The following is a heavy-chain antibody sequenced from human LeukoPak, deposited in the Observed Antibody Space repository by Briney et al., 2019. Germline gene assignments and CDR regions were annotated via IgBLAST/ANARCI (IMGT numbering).Heavy chain of an antibody. D-gene: IGHD4-17*01. CDR3: ARELYGDYSNWFDP. Sequence: GRSLRLSCAASGFTFSSYGMHWVRQAPGKGLEWVAVMWYDGSNKYYADSVKGRFTISRDNSKNTLYLQMNSLRAEDTAVYYCARELYGDYSNWFDPWGQGTLVTVSS. J-gene: IGHJ5*02. V-gene: IGHV3-33*01. CDR2: MWYDGSNK. CDR1: GFTFSSYG.